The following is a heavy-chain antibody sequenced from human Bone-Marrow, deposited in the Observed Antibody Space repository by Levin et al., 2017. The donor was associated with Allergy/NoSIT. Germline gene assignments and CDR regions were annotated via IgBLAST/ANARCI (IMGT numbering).Heavy chain of an antibody. CDR2: ISSSGSTR. V-gene: IGHV3-48*03. Sequence: GESLKISCAASGFTFSTYEMNWVRQAPGKGLEWVSYISSSGSTRYYADSVKGRFTISRDNAKNSLYLQMNSLRAEDTAVYYCARLYSSSSGKAYDYWGQGTLVTVSS. D-gene: IGHD6-6*01. CDR3: ARLYSSSSGKAYDY. CDR1: GFTFSTYE. J-gene: IGHJ4*02.